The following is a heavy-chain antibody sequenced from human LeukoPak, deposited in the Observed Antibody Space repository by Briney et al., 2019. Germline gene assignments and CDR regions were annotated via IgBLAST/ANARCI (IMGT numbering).Heavy chain of an antibody. CDR3: ARVEYSSSSKVDY. J-gene: IGHJ4*02. Sequence: PSETLSLTCAVYGGSFSGYYWSWIRQPPGQGLEWIGEINHSGSTNYNPSLKSRVTISVDTSKNQFSLKLSSVTAADTAVYYCARVEYSSSSKVDYWGQGTLVTVSS. D-gene: IGHD6-6*01. CDR1: GGSFSGYY. CDR2: INHSGST. V-gene: IGHV4-34*01.